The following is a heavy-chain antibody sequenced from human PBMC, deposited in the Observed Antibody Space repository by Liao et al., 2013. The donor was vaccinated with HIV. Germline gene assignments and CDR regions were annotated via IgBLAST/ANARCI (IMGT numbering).Heavy chain of an antibody. CDR3: ARQLLTGDRGYDAFDI. CDR1: GGSISSYY. V-gene: IGHV4-4*07. CDR2: IYTSGST. Sequence: QVQLQESGPGLVKPSETLSLTCTVSGGSISSYYWSWIRQPAGKGLEWIGRIYTSGSTNYNPSLKSRVTMSVDTSKNQFSLKLSSVTAADTAVYYCARQLLTGDRGYDAFDIWGQGTMVTVSS. D-gene: IGHD7-27*01. J-gene: IGHJ3*02.